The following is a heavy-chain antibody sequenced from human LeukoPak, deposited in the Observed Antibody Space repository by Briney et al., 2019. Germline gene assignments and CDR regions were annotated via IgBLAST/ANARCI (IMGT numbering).Heavy chain of an antibody. V-gene: IGHV5-51*03. CDR1: GYSFTSYW. CDR2: IYPGDSDT. CDR3: ARRQYSSSWSSDAFDI. J-gene: IGHJ3*02. Sequence: KPGESLKISCKGSGYSFTSYWIGWVRQMPGKGLEWMGIIYPGDSDTGYSPSFQGQVTISADKSISTAYLQWSSLKASDTAMYYCARRQYSSSWSSDAFDIWGQGTMVTVSS. D-gene: IGHD6-13*01.